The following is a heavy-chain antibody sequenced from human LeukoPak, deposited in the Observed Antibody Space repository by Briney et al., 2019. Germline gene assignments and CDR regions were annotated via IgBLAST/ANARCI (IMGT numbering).Heavy chain of an antibody. CDR1: AFSLSSYG. D-gene: IGHD1-26*01. CDR2: ICYNGSNK. V-gene: IGHV3-33*06. J-gene: IGHJ6*02. Sequence: AESLTLSWPVSAFSLSSYGMHWVRQPPGKGLEWVAVICYNGSNKYYADSVKGRFTIARYNSKNTLYLQRNSSRAEDTAVCYCAKGPPSSGSLAWGYYYGMDVWGQGTTVTVSS. CDR3: AKGPPSSGSLAWGYYYGMDV.